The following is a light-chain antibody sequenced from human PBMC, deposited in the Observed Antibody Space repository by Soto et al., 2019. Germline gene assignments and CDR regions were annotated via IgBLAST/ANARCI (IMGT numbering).Light chain of an antibody. CDR1: QSVSSSY. J-gene: IGKJ2*01. V-gene: IGKV3-20*01. CDR2: GAS. CDR3: QQTYRTIHS. Sequence: DIVLTQSPGTLSLSPGERATLSCRASQSVSSSYLAWYQQKPGQAPRLXIYGASSRQTGIPDRFSGSGSGTDFTLTISSLQPEDFETDYCQQTYRTIHSFGQGTKVDIK.